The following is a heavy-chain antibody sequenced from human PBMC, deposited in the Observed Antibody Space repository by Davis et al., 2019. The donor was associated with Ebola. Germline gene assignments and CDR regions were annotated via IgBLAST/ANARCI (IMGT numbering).Heavy chain of an antibody. D-gene: IGHD4-11*01. CDR2: ISFDGNTQ. V-gene: IGHV3-30-3*01. J-gene: IGHJ2*01. CDR1: GFTLSGYA. Sequence: GGSLRLSCSASGFTLSGYAMHWVRQAPGKGLEWMAVISFDGNTQHYADSVKGRFIISRDDSRNTVSLQMNSLRPEDTALYYCAYIGWYYDLWGRGTLVTVSS. CDR3: AYIGWYYDL.